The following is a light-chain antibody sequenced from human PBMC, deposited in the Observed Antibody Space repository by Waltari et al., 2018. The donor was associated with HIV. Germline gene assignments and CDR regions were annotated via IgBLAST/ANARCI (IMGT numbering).Light chain of an antibody. Sequence: DIVMTHSAATLSVSPGERATLSCMASQSVSSNLAWYQQKPGQAPRLLIYGASIRATGIPARFSGSGSGTEFTLTISRLQSEDFAVYYCQQYNNWLRTFGQGTKVEIK. CDR3: QQYNNWLRT. CDR1: QSVSSN. V-gene: IGKV3-15*01. CDR2: GAS. J-gene: IGKJ1*01.